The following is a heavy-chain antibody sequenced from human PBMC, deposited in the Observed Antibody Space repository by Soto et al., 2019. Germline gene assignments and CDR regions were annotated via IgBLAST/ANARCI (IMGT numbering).Heavy chain of an antibody. V-gene: IGHV4-59*08. Sequence: TSETLSLTCTVSGGSISSYYWSWIRQPPGKGLEWIGYIYYSGSTNYNPSLKSRVTISVDTPKNQFSLKLSSVTAADTAVYYCARAQGSGFLVSWGQGTLVTVSS. D-gene: IGHD3-10*01. CDR1: GGSISSYY. CDR2: IYYSGST. J-gene: IGHJ4*02. CDR3: ARAQGSGFLVS.